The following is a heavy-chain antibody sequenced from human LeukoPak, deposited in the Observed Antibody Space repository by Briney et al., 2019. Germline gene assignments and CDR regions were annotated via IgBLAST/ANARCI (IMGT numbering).Heavy chain of an antibody. CDR1: GFTFSSYE. J-gene: IGHJ3*02. V-gene: IGHV3-48*03. D-gene: IGHD6-6*01. Sequence: PGGSLRLSCAASGFTFSSYEMNWVRQAPGKGLEWVSYISSSCSTIYYADSVKGRFTISRYNAKNSLYLQMNSLRAEDTAVYYCVRDWRRRISTPFDIWGQGTMVTVSS. CDR3: VRDWRRRISTPFDI. CDR2: ISSSCSTI.